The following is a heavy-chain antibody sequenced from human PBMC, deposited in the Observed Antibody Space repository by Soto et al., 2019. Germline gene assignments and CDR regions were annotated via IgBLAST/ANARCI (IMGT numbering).Heavy chain of an antibody. Sequence: SETLSLTCTVSGGSISSSSYYWGWIRQPPGKGLEWIGSIYYSGSTYYNPSLKSRVTISVDTSKNQFSLKLSSVTAADTAVYYCARDPGGKYSSSWYPGPPAYYYYGMDVWGQGTTVTVSS. CDR2: IYYSGST. D-gene: IGHD6-13*01. V-gene: IGHV4-39*02. CDR1: GGSISSSSYY. J-gene: IGHJ6*02. CDR3: ARDPGGKYSSSWYPGPPAYYYYGMDV.